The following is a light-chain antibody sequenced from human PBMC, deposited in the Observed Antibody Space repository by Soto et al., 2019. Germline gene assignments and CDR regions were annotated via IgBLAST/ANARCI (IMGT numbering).Light chain of an antibody. J-gene: IGKJ4*01. CDR1: QSVTSSY. Sequence: ETGLTQSPGTLSLSPGERATLSCGASQSVTSSYLAWYQQKPGQAPRLPIYGASSRATGIPDRFSGSGSGSSFTLTISRLEPDDFGVYYCQQYGYSPLTFGGATKVEIK. CDR3: QQYGYSPLT. V-gene: IGKV3-20*01. CDR2: GAS.